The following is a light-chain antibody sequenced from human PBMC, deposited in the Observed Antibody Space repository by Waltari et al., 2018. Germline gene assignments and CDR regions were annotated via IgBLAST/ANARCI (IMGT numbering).Light chain of an antibody. Sequence: IMLTQSPGTLSLSPGERATLSCRASQSFSRFLAWYQQKPGQAPRLLIHDASSRATGIPDRFSGSGSGTDFSLTISRLEPEDIAVYYCQKYGSLPATFGQGTKVEIK. CDR3: QKYGSLPAT. J-gene: IGKJ1*01. CDR2: DAS. CDR1: QSFSRF. V-gene: IGKV3-20*01.